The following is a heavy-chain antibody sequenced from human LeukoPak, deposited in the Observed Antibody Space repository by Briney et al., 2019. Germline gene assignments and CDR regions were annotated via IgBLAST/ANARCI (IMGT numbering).Heavy chain of an antibody. Sequence: GGALVLSCAASGFSFSSYWMHWVRRAPGKGLVWVSRIKSDGITKTYADSVKGRFTISRDNAKNTLYLQMNSLRVDDTAVYYCARGVWHYDLWGRGTLVTVSS. V-gene: IGHV3-74*03. CDR2: IKSDGITK. CDR1: GFSFSSYW. CDR3: ARGVWHYDL. J-gene: IGHJ2*01.